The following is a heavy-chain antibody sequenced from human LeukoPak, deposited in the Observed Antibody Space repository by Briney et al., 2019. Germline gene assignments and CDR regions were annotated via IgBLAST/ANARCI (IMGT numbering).Heavy chain of an antibody. J-gene: IGHJ3*02. CDR1: GFIFRNYA. CDR3: ARDSQAFDI. V-gene: IGHV3-30*04. CDR2: ISYDGINK. Sequence: PGRSLTLSCAASGFIFRNYAMHWVRQAPGKGLEWVAFISYDGINKYYADSVKGRFTISRDNSENTLYLQMNGLRPEDTAIYYCARDSQAFDIWGQGTMVIVSS.